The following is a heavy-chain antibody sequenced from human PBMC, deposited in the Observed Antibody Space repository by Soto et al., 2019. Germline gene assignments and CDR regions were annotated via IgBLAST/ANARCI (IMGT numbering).Heavy chain of an antibody. D-gene: IGHD3-10*01. CDR1: GGSFSGYY. V-gene: IGHV4-34*01. CDR2: INHSGST. J-gene: IGHJ4*02. Sequence: SETLSLTCAVYGGSFSGYYWSWIRQPPGRGLEWIGEINHSGSTNYNPSLKSRVTISLVTSKNQFSLKLSSVTAADTAVYYCAREWFGESQLDYWGQGTLVTVSS. CDR3: AREWFGESQLDY.